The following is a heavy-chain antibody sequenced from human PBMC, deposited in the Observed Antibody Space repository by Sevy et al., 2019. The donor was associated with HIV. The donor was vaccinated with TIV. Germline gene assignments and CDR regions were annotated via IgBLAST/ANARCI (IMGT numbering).Heavy chain of an antibody. D-gene: IGHD2-15*01. CDR3: ARAYCSGGRCYSLAY. V-gene: IGHV1-18*01. CDR1: GYTFSSYR. Sequence: ASVKVSCKACGYTFSSYRITWVRQAPGQGPEWIGWISALNGDTNYAQKLQGRVTMTADTSTSTVYMDLRSLRSDDTAVYYCARAYCSGGRCYSLAYWGQGTLVTVSS. J-gene: IGHJ4*02. CDR2: ISALNGDT.